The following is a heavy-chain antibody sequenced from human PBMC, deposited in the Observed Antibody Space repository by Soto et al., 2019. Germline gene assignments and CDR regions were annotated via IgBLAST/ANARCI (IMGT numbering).Heavy chain of an antibody. J-gene: IGHJ4*02. D-gene: IGHD3-9*01. Sequence: SETLSLTCSVSGGSISSSSYYWGWIRQPPGKGLEWIGNIYYSGSTYYNPSLKSQDTISVDTSKKQFSLKLSSVTAAETAVYNCARRESYDILTGYYHFDYWGQGTLVTVSS. CDR1: GGSISSSSYY. CDR2: IYYSGST. V-gene: IGHV4-39*01. CDR3: ARRESYDILTGYYHFDY.